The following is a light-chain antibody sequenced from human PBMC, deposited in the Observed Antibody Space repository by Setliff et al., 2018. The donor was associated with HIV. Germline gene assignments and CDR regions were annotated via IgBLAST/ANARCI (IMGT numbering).Light chain of an antibody. J-gene: IGLJ1*01. V-gene: IGLV2-14*02. CDR2: QAS. CDR3: LSFTASTTPYV. CDR1: SGDVGRYNL. Sequence: QSALAQPASVSGSPGQSITISCTGTSGDVGRYNLVSWYQQQPGKPPKLMIYQASKRPSGVSNRFSGSKSGNTASLTISGLRTEDEADYYCLSFTASTTPYVFGTGTKVTVL.